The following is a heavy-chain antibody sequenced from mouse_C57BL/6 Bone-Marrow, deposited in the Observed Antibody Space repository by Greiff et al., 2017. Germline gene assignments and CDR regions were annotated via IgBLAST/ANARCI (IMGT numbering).Heavy chain of an antibody. CDR1: GFTFSDYG. D-gene: IGHD2-4*01. V-gene: IGHV5-17*01. Sequence: EVQRVESGGGLVKPGGSLKLSCAASGFTFSDYGMHWVRQAPEKGLEWVAYISSGSSTIYYADTVKGRFTISRDNAKNTLFLQMTSLRSEDTAMYYCARRIVYDYGYAMDYWGQGTSVTVSS. CDR3: ARRIVYDYGYAMDY. J-gene: IGHJ4*01. CDR2: ISSGSSTI.